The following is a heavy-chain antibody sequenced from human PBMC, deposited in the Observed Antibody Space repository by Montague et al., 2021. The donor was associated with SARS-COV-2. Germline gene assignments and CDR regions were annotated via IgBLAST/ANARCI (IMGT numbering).Heavy chain of an antibody. V-gene: IGHV4-39*01. D-gene: IGHD3-22*01. CDR3: ARHGKTRVAMIEGVIGYFDS. CDR1: GGSISSSSYD. CDR2: IYYSGST. J-gene: IGHJ4*02. Sequence: SETLSLTCTVSGGSISSSSYDWGWIRQPPGQGLEWIGSIYYSGSTYYNPSLKSRVTISVDTSKNQFSLTLSSVTAADTAVYYCARHGKTRVAMIEGVIGYFDSWGQGTLVTVSS.